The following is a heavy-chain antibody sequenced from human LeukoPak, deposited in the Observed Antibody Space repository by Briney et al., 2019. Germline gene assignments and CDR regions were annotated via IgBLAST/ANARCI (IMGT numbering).Heavy chain of an antibody. CDR1: GYTFTSYG. CDR2: ISAYNGNT. J-gene: IGHJ6*02. D-gene: IGHD2-15*01. Sequence: GASVKVSCKASGYTFTSYGISWVRQAPGQGLEWMGWISAYNGNTNYAQKLQGRDTMTTDTSTSTACMELRSLRSDDTAVYYCAKDPPRIVVVVAATNYYGMDVWGQGTTVTVSS. CDR3: AKDPPRIVVVVAATNYYGMDV. V-gene: IGHV1-18*01.